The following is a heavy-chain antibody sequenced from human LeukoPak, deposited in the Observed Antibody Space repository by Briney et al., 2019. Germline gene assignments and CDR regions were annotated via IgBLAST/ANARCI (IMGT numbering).Heavy chain of an antibody. V-gene: IGHV1-2*02. CDR1: GYTFTSYD. CDR2: INPNSGGT. D-gene: IGHD3-22*01. J-gene: IGHJ4*02. CDR3: ARVVYYYDSSGYFPY. Sequence: ASVKVSCKASGYTFTSYDINWVRQATGQGLEWMGWINPNSGGTNYAQKFQGRVTMTRDTSISTAYMELSRLRSDDTAVYYCARVVYYYDSSGYFPYWGQGTLVTVSS.